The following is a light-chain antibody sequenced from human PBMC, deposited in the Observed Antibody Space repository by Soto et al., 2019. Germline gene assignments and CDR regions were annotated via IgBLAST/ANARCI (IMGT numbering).Light chain of an antibody. V-gene: IGLV4-60*02. J-gene: IGLJ3*02. CDR2: LEGSGTY. CDR3: ETWDSNIHWV. CDR1: SGHSSCI. Sequence: QAVVTQSSSASASLGSSVKLTCTLSSGHSSCIIAWHQQQPGKAPRYLMKLEGSGTYNRGSGVPDRFSGSSSGADRYLTISNLQFEDEADYYCETWDSNIHWVFGGGTKLTVL.